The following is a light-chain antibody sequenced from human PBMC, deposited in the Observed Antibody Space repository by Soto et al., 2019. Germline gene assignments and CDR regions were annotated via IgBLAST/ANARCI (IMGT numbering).Light chain of an antibody. Sequence: DIQMTQSPSTLSASVGDRVTITCRASQSISSWLAWYQQKPGKAPKLLLYKASSLEGGVPSRFSGSGSGTEFTVTINSLQPDDFAAYYCQQYYRYPWTFGQGTKVEIK. CDR3: QQYYRYPWT. CDR2: KAS. V-gene: IGKV1-5*03. J-gene: IGKJ1*01. CDR1: QSISSW.